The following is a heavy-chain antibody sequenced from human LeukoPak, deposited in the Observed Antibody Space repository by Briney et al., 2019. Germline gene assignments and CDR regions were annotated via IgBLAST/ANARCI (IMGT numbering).Heavy chain of an antibody. D-gene: IGHD6-6*01. J-gene: IGHJ5*02. CDR1: GFTFSSYW. CDR3: ARVRKQLASHNLGVFDP. Sequence: GGSLRLSCAASGFTFSSYWMSWVRQAPGKGLEWVANIKQDGSEKYYVDSVKGRFTISRDNAKNSLYLQMNSLRAEDTAVYYCARVRKQLASHNLGVFDPWGQGTLVTVSS. CDR2: IKQDGSEK. V-gene: IGHV3-7*01.